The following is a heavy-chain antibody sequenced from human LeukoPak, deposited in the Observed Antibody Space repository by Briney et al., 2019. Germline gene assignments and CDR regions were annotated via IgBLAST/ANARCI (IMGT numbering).Heavy chain of an antibody. CDR2: IKQDGSEK. D-gene: IGHD6-13*01. V-gene: IGHV3-7*03. J-gene: IGHJ4*02. CDR1: GFTFSSYW. CDR3: ATDAAGTPYYFDY. Sequence: PGGSLRLSCAASGFTFSSYWMSWVRQAPGKGLEWVANIKQDGSEKYYVDSVKGRFTISRDNAKNSLYLQMNSLRAEDTAVYYCATDAAGTPYYFDYWGQGTLVTVSS.